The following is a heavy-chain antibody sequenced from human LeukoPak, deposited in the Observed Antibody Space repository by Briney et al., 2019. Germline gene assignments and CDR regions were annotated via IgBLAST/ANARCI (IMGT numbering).Heavy chain of an antibody. J-gene: IGHJ4*02. CDR3: AKMITLVRGDREY. CDR1: GFTFSSYG. CDR2: ISSSGGST. V-gene: IGHV3-23*01. D-gene: IGHD3-10*01. Sequence: GGSLRLSCAASGFTFSSYGMTWVRQAPGKGLQWVSAISSSGGSTYYADSVKGRFTISRDNSKNTLYLQMNSLRAEDTAVYYCAKMITLVRGDREYWGQGTLVTVSS.